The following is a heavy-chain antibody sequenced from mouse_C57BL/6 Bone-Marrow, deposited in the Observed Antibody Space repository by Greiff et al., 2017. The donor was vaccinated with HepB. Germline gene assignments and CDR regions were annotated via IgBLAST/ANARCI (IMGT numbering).Heavy chain of an antibody. Sequence: EVQLVESGGGLVKPGGSLKLSCAASGFTFSDYGMHWVRQAPEKGLEWVAYISSGSSTIYYADTVQGRFTISRDNAKNTLFLQMTSLRSEDTAMYYCAKLSSYYSNYDGFAYWGQGTLVTVSA. CDR1: GFTFSDYG. D-gene: IGHD2-5*01. CDR3: AKLSSYYSNYDGFAY. CDR2: ISSGSSTI. V-gene: IGHV5-17*01. J-gene: IGHJ3*01.